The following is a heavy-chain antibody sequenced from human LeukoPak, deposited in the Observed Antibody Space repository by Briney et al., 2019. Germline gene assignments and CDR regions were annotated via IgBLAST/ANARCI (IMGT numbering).Heavy chain of an antibody. Sequence: GGSLRLSCAASGFTFSSYEMNWVRQAPGKGLEWVSYISGGDSTIYYADSVKGRFTISRDNAKNSLYLQMNSLRAEDTAVYYCARDTPPSHYHYMDVWGKGTTVTVSS. D-gene: IGHD7-27*01. CDR2: ISGGDSTI. CDR3: ARDTPPSHYHYMDV. V-gene: IGHV3-48*03. CDR1: GFTFSSYE. J-gene: IGHJ6*03.